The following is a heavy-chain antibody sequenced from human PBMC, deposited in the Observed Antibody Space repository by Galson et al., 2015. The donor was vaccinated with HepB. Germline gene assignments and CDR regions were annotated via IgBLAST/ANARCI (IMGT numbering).Heavy chain of an antibody. D-gene: IGHD3-22*01. V-gene: IGHV1-69*04. CDR3: ARLERVNSRFEYDTSGYPKNVIYYAMDV. J-gene: IGHJ6*02. CDR2: TVYNLGIA. Sequence: SVKVSCKASGGTFSSYGITWVRQAPGQGLEWMGMTVYNLGIAKYAQKFQGRITINADTSTTTGYMELSSLRSEDTAVYYCARLERVNSRFEYDTSGYPKNVIYYAMDVWGQGTTVTVSS. CDR1: GGTFSSYG.